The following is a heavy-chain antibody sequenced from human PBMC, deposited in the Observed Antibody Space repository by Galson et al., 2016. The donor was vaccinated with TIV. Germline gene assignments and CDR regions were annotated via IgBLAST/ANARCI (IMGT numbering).Heavy chain of an antibody. Sequence: ETLSLTCSVSGGSVTSSHWSWIRQPAGKGLEWIGRVYPSGNTNYSPSLKSRVTMSLDTSKNQFSLNLMSVTAADTAVYYCAKEGYSYHLSWGQGILVTVSS. V-gene: IGHV4-4*07. J-gene: IGHJ4*02. CDR3: AKEGYSYHLS. CDR2: VYPSGNT. D-gene: IGHD5-18*01. CDR1: GGSVTSSH.